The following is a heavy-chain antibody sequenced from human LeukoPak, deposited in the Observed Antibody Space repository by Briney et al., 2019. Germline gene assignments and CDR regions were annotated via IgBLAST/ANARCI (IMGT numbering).Heavy chain of an antibody. CDR1: GFTFTSSA. CDR2: IVVGSGNT. CDR3: AAVSVSSIEYYFDY. V-gene: IGHV1-58*01. D-gene: IGHD3-16*01. Sequence: GTSVKVSCKASGFTFTSSAVQWVRQARGQRLEWIGWIVVGSGNTNYAQKFQERVTITRDMSTSTAYMELSSLRSEDTAVYYCAAVSVSSIEYYFDYWCQGTLVTVSS. J-gene: IGHJ4*02.